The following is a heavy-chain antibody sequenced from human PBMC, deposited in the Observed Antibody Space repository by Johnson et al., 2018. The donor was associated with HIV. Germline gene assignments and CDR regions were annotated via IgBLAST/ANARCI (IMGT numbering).Heavy chain of an antibody. J-gene: IGHJ3*02. CDR2: ISSSGAGI. D-gene: IGHD6-13*01. V-gene: IGHV3-11*01. Sequence: HVQLVESGGGLVKPGGSLRLSCAVSGFKFSDFYMTWIRQVPGKGLECVAYISSSGAGIYYADSVRGRFTISRDNAKSIAYLQMNSLKTEDTAVYYCTRGVGSSWFLDAFDIWGQGTMVTVSS. CDR3: TRGVGSSWFLDAFDI. CDR1: GFKFSDFY.